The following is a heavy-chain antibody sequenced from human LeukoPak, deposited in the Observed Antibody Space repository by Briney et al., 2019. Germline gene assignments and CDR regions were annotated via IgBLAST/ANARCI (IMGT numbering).Heavy chain of an antibody. V-gene: IGHV3-64*01. D-gene: IGHD2-2*01. CDR2: ISSNGGST. Sequence: GGSLRLSCAASGFTFSSYAMHWVRQAPGKGLEYVSAISSNGGSTYYANSVKGRFTISRDNAKNTLYLQMNSLRGEDTAVYFCARERKSSTSMDYWGQGTLVTVSS. CDR1: GFTFSSYA. CDR3: ARERKSSTSMDY. J-gene: IGHJ4*02.